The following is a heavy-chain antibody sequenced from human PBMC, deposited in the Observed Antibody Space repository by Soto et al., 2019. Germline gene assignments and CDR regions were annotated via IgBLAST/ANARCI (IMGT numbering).Heavy chain of an antibody. Sequence: ASETLSLTCTVSGCSISSSSYYWGWIRQPPGKGLEWIGSIYYSGSTYYNPSLKSRVTISVDTSKNQFSLKLSSVTAADTAVYYCARHRCSGGSCYSGDWFDPWGQGTLVTVSS. V-gene: IGHV4-39*01. J-gene: IGHJ5*02. CDR1: GCSISSSSYY. CDR2: IYYSGST. CDR3: ARHRCSGGSCYSGDWFDP. D-gene: IGHD2-15*01.